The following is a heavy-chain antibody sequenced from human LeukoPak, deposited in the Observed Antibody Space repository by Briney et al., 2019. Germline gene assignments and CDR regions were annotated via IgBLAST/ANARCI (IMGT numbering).Heavy chain of an antibody. D-gene: IGHD6-13*01. CDR2: IYPSGST. J-gene: IGHJ5*02. CDR1: GGSISSSSSY. Sequence: SETLSLTCTVSGGSISSSSSYWGWIRQPPGKGLEWIGSIYPSGSTYYYPSLKSRVTISLDTSKNQFSLKLSSVTAADTAVYYCARAYFSSWYMNWFDPWGQGTLVTVSS. CDR3: ARAYFSSWYMNWFDP. V-gene: IGHV4-39*07.